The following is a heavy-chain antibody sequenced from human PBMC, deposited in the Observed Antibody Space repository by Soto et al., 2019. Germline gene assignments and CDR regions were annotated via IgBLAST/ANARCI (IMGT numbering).Heavy chain of an antibody. D-gene: IGHD4-17*01. CDR2: MYNSGST. V-gene: IGHV4-30-4*08. CDR1: GGSISSSSYY. CDR3: ARAPPSTMTRPEYFQH. J-gene: IGHJ1*01. Sequence: SETLSLTCTVSGGSISSSSYYWGWIRQPPGKGLEWIGYMYNSGSTDYNPSLKIRVTISVDTSKNQFSLKLSSVTAADTAVYYCARAPPSTMTRPEYFQHWGQGTLVTVSS.